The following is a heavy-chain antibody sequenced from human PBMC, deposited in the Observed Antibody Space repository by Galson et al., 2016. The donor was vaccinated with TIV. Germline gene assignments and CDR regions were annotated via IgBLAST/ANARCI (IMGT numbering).Heavy chain of an antibody. CDR1: GYTFTNYG. J-gene: IGHJ4*02. Sequence: SVKVSCKASGYTFTNYGINWARQAPGQGLDWMGWISGYNDNTIYAQRLQGRVTVTTDTSTSTVYMELRSLRSDDTAVYYCARGACPLSPNPGDYWAPGPPVTVFS. CDR3: ARGACPLSPNPGDY. CDR2: ISGYNDNT. D-gene: IGHD3-10*01. V-gene: IGHV1-18*01.